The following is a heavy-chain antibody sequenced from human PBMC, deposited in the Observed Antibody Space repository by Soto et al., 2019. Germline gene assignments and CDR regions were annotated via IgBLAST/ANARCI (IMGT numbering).Heavy chain of an antibody. D-gene: IGHD6-13*01. V-gene: IGHV3-33*01. CDR1: GFTFSSYG. CDR3: ATSSSWYILGIDY. Sequence: PGGSLRLSCAASGFTFSSYGMHWVRQAPGKGLEWVAVIWYDGSNKYYADSVKGRFTISRDNSKNTLYLQMNSLRAEDTAVYYCATSSSWYILGIDYWGQGTLVTVSS. CDR2: IWYDGSNK. J-gene: IGHJ4*02.